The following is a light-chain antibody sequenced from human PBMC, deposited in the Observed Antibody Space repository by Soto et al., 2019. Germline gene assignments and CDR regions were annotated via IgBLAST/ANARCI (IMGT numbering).Light chain of an antibody. V-gene: IGLV8-61*01. CDR1: SGSVSTSHY. CDR2: STN. Sequence: QAVVTQEPSFSVSPGGTVTLTCGLTSGSVSTSHYPSWYQQIPGRPPRTLMYSTNTRSSGVPDRFSGSIVGDKAALTITGARADDECEYYCALYMGFGISWVFGGGTKVTVL. J-gene: IGLJ2*01. CDR3: ALYMGFGISWV.